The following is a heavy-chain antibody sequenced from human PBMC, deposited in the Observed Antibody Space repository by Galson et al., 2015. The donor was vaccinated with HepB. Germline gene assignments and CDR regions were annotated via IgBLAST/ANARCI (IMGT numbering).Heavy chain of an antibody. CDR2: ISYDGRNK. Sequence: SLRLSCAASGFTFSSYGMHWVRQAPGKGLAWVAAISYDGRNKYYADSVKGRFAISRDNSKNTLYLQMNSLRGEDTAVYYCAKDRKVAATYYYYGMDVWGQGTTVTVSS. V-gene: IGHV3-30*18. CDR1: GFTFSSYG. CDR3: AKDRKVAATYYYYGMDV. J-gene: IGHJ6*02. D-gene: IGHD1-26*01.